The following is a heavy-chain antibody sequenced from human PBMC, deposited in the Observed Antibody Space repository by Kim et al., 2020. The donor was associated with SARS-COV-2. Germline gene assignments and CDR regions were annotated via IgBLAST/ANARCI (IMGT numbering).Heavy chain of an antibody. J-gene: IGHJ6*02. V-gene: IGHV3-53*01. Sequence: KGRFTISRDNSKNTLYLQMNSLRAEDTAVYYCARSTLLRYFDWLTYGMDVWGQGTTVTVSS. CDR3: ARSTLLRYFDWLTYGMDV. D-gene: IGHD3-9*01.